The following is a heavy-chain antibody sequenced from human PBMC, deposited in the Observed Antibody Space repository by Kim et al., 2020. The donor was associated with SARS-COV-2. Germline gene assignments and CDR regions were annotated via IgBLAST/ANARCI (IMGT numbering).Heavy chain of an antibody. CDR1: GYTFTSYG. V-gene: IGHV1-18*04. D-gene: IGHD2-15*01. Sequence: ASVKVSCKASGYTFTSYGISWVRQAPGQGLDWMGWISAYNGNTNYAQKLQGRVTMTTDTSTSTAYMELRSLRSDDTAVYYCARVICSGGSCYIGWFDPWGQGTLVTVSS. CDR2: ISAYNGNT. J-gene: IGHJ5*02. CDR3: ARVICSGGSCYIGWFDP.